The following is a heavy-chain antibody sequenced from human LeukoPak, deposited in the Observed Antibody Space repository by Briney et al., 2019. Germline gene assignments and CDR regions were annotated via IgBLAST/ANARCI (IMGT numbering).Heavy chain of an antibody. CDR1: GGSINYYD. Sequence: SETLALTCSVSGGSINYYDWSWIRQAARKGLERIGRLYARGSTNSDPSITSRVTMSVDTSKHQSSLKLSSVPAAHTAVYFCARAPGSGSYYLAFDIWGQGTMVIVSS. J-gene: IGHJ3*02. CDR2: LYARGST. D-gene: IGHD3-10*01. V-gene: IGHV4-4*07. CDR3: ARAPGSGSYYLAFDI.